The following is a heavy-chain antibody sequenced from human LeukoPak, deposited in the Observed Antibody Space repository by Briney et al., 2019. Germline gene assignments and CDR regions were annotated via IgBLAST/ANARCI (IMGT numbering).Heavy chain of an antibody. CDR2: IYYTGGT. CDR3: AGSGSSDYYYMDV. J-gene: IGHJ6*03. Sequence: SETLSLTCTVSGGSISSYYWYWIRQPPGKGLELIGYIYYTGGTNYNPSLKSRVTISVDTSKKQFSLKLSSVTAADTAVYHCAGSGSSDYYYMDVWGKGTTVTVSS. CDR1: GGSISSYY. V-gene: IGHV4-59*03. D-gene: IGHD6-19*01.